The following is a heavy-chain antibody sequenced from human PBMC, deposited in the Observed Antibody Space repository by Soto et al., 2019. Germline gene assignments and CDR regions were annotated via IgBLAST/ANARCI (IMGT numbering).Heavy chain of an antibody. D-gene: IGHD3-16*01. Sequence: QITLKESGPALMKPTQTLTLTCAFSGFSLSTSGVGVGWVRQPPGKALEWLALIFSNDDKRYSPSLMSRVTNTKDISKNQVVLTMTNIDLVDTATYYCSYMRGWGLCGMDVWDQGTTGTGSS. CDR3: SYMRGWGLCGMDV. CDR2: IFSNDDK. CDR1: GFSLSTSGVG. J-gene: IGHJ6*02. V-gene: IGHV2-5*01.